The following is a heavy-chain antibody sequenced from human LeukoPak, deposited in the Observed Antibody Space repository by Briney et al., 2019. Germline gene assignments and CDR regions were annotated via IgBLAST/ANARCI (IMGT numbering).Heavy chain of an antibody. CDR2: ISYDGSNE. CDR1: GFTFSSYA. J-gene: IGHJ4*02. D-gene: IGHD2-2*01. CDR3: ARDCNIVVVPAAMGDYFDY. Sequence: GGSLRLSCAASGFTFSSYAMHWVRQAPGKGLEWVAVISYDGSNEYYADSVKGRFTISRDNSKNTLYLQMNSLRAEDTAVYYCARDCNIVVVPAAMGDYFDYWGQGTLVTVSS. V-gene: IGHV3-30*04.